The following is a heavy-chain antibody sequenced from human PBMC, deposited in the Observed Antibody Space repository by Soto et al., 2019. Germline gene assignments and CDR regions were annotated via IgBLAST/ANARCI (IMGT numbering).Heavy chain of an antibody. CDR1: GFTFTGHY. Sequence: ASVKVSCTTSGFTFTGHYSHWVRQAPGQGLEWMGWINPNSGDTYYAQKFQGRVTMTRDTSISTAYMELTTLRSDDTAIYYCARDGYTSAPYFWGQGSLVTVSS. V-gene: IGHV1-2*02. J-gene: IGHJ4*02. CDR2: INPNSGDT. CDR3: ARDGYTSAPYF. D-gene: IGHD5-12*01.